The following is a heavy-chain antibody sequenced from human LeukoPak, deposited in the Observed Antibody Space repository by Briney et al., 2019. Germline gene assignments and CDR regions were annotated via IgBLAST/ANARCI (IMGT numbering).Heavy chain of an antibody. Sequence: ASVKVSCKASGYTFTSYAFRWMRQAPGQGLEWMGWISAYNGNTNYAQNLQGRVTMTEDTSTDTAYMELSSLRSEDTAVYYCATASLNSYFDYWGQGTLVTVSS. CDR3: ATASLNSYFDY. D-gene: IGHD2-2*01. CDR1: GYTFTSYA. V-gene: IGHV1-18*01. J-gene: IGHJ4*02. CDR2: ISAYNGNT.